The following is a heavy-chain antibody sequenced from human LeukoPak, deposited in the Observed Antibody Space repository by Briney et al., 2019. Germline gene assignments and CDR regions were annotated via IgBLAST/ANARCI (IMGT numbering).Heavy chain of an antibody. Sequence: ASVKVSCKASGYTFTGYGISWVRQAPGQGLEWMGWISAYNGNTNYAQKLQGRVTMTTDTSTSTAYMELRSLRSDDTAVYYCARVEDIVVVPAAILSPPYNWFDPWGQGTLVTVSS. V-gene: IGHV1-18*01. CDR3: ARVEDIVVVPAAILSPPYNWFDP. J-gene: IGHJ5*02. CDR2: ISAYNGNT. CDR1: GYTFTGYG. D-gene: IGHD2-2*02.